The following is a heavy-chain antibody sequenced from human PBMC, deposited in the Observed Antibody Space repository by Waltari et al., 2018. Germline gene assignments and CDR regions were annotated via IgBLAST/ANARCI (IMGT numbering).Heavy chain of an antibody. Sequence: QVQLQESGPGLVKPSETLSLTCVVSGDSITSDYYWGWIRQPPGKGLQWIASIYHSGSTYYNSSLKSRVIISVDTSKNQVTLRLNSVTAADTAFYFCARLAGAKCTTASCYRGVDPWGPGTLVTVTS. V-gene: IGHV4-38-2*01. CDR2: IYHSGST. CDR3: ARLAGAKCTTASCYRGVDP. D-gene: IGHD3-10*01. J-gene: IGHJ5*02. CDR1: GDSITSDYY.